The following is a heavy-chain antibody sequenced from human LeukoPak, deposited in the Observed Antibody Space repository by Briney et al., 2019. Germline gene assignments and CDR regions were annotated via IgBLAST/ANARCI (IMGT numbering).Heavy chain of an antibody. Sequence: GGSLRLSCAASGFTFSSYSMNWVRQAPGKGLEWVSSISSSSSYIYYADSVKGRFTISRDNAKNSLYLQMNSLRAEDTAVYYCAGCPRYDAGVDYWGQGTLVTVSS. J-gene: IGHJ4*02. CDR1: GFTFSSYS. V-gene: IGHV3-21*01. CDR2: ISSSSSYI. CDR3: AGCPRYDAGVDY. D-gene: IGHD3-22*01.